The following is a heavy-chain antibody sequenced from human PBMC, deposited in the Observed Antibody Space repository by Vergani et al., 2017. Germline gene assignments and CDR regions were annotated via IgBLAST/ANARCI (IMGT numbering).Heavy chain of an antibody. V-gene: IGHV4-61*02. CDR1: GGSISSGSYY. CDR3: ARVANYDILTGETFIDY. Sequence: QVQLQESGPGLVKPSQTLSLTCTVSGGSISSGSYYWCWIRQPAGKGLEWIGRIYTSGSTNYNPSLKSRVTISVDTSKNQFSLKLSSVTAADTAVYYCARVANYDILTGETFIDYWGQGTLVTVSS. CDR2: IYTSGST. J-gene: IGHJ4*02. D-gene: IGHD3-9*01.